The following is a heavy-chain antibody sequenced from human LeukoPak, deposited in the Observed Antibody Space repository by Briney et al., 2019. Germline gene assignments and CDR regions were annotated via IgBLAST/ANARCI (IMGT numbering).Heavy chain of an antibody. Sequence: SQTLSLTRAVSGGSISSGGYSWSWIRQPPGKGLEWIGYIYHSGSTYYNPSLKSRVTISVDRSKNQFSLKLSSVTAADTAVYYCARGLGGYDFWSGYYTGLSFDPWGQGTLVTVSS. CDR2: IYHSGST. CDR3: ARGLGGYDFWSGYYTGLSFDP. J-gene: IGHJ5*02. D-gene: IGHD3-3*01. V-gene: IGHV4-30-2*01. CDR1: GGSISSGGYS.